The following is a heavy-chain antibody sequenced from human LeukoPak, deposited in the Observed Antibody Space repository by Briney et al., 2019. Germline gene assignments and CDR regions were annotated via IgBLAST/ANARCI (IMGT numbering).Heavy chain of an antibody. CDR3: ARESSGWLQLFDY. D-gene: IGHD5-24*01. V-gene: IGHV3-66*01. J-gene: IGHJ4*02. Sequence: GGSLILSCAASGFTFSSYAMSWVRQAPGKGLEWVSVIYSGGSTYYADSVKGRFTISRDNSKNTVYLQMNSLRAEDTAVYYCARESSGWLQLFDYWGQGTLVTVSS. CDR2: IYSGGST. CDR1: GFTFSSYA.